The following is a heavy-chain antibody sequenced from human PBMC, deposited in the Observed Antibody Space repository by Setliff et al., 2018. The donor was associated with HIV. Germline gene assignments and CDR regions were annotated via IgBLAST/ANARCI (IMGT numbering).Heavy chain of an antibody. Sequence: PSETLSLTCNVSGDSISSYYWSWIRQPPGKGLEWIGYIYYSGSSIYNPSLKSRVTISVDTSKNQFSLKLTSVTAADTAVYYCARRRSPPSGFYSKYYMDVWGKGTTVTVSS. CDR3: ARRRSPPSGFYSKYYMDV. CDR1: GDSISSYY. V-gene: IGHV4-59*08. CDR2: IYYSGSS. J-gene: IGHJ6*03. D-gene: IGHD3-22*01.